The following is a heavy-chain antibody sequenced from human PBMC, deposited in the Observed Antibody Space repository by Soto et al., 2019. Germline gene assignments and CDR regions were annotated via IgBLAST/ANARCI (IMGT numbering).Heavy chain of an antibody. CDR2: INAGNGNT. D-gene: IGHD3-22*01. V-gene: IGHV1-3*05. J-gene: IGHJ3*02. Sequence: QVQLVQSGAEEKKPGASVKVSCKASGYTFTSYAMHWVRQAPGQRLEWMGWINAGNGNTKYSQKFQGRVTITRDTAASTGYMELSSLRSEDTAVYYCAIVVVSDAFDIWGQGTMVTVSS. CDR3: AIVVVSDAFDI. CDR1: GYTFTSYA.